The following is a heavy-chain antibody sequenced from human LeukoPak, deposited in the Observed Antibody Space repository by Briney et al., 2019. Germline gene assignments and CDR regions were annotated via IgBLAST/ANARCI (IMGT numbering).Heavy chain of an antibody. CDR2: IKEDGSEK. J-gene: IGHJ4*02. V-gene: IGHV3-7*01. D-gene: IGHD6-19*01. Sequence: GGSLRLSCAASGLTFKIYWMSWVRQAPGKGLEWVANIKEDGSEKNYVDSVKGRFTISRDNAKNSLYLQMNSLRAEDTAVYYCARDLQWLVRRGFDYWGQGTLVTVSS. CDR1: GLTFKIYW. CDR3: ARDLQWLVRRGFDY.